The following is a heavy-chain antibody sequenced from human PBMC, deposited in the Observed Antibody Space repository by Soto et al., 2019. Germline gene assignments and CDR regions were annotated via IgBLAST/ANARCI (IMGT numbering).Heavy chain of an antibody. CDR1: GGFNSYS. V-gene: IGHV1-69*06. D-gene: IGHD2-2*01. CDR2: IIPIFATP. Sequence: QVQLVQSGAEVKKPGSSVKVSCKGSGGFNSYSISWVRQAPGQGPEWMGGIIPIFATPTYAQKFQGRVTITADKSTSTAYMDLSRLTSEDTAVYYCARGGPVIIPAATNWFDPWGQGTLVSVSS. CDR3: ARGGPVIIPAATNWFDP. J-gene: IGHJ5*02.